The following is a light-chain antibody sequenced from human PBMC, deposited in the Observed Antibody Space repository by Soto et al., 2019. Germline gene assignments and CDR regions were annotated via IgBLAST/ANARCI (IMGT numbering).Light chain of an antibody. V-gene: IGKV1-5*03. Sequence: DVQMTQSHSTLPASVGDRVTITCRASQSISTWLAWYQQKPGEAPNLLIYKASYLASGVPSRFSGGGSGTEFTLTISSLQPDDFATYYCQQYSSYWTFGQGTKVDSK. CDR1: QSISTW. CDR3: QQYSSYWT. J-gene: IGKJ1*01. CDR2: KAS.